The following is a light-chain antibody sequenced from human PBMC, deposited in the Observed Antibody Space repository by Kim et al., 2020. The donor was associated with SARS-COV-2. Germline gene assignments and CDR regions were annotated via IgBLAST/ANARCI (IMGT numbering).Light chain of an antibody. Sequence: DIQMTQSPSSLSASVGDRVTITCQASQDIDNYLNWYQQKPGKAPKLLIYDSSNLETGVPSRFSGSGSGTHFTFTISSLQPEDFATYHCQHYNGLPCTFGHGTKLEIK. V-gene: IGKV1-33*01. J-gene: IGKJ2*02. CDR1: QDIDNY. CDR3: QHYNGLPCT. CDR2: DSS.